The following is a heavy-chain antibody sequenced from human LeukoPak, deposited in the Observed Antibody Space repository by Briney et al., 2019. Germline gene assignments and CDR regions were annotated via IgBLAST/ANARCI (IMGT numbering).Heavy chain of an antibody. CDR2: ISYSVTT. J-gene: IGHJ2*01. V-gene: IGHV4-39*01. CDR3: IPYYYDNSRGWYFDL. D-gene: IGHD3-22*01. Sequence: SETLSLTCTVSGASITSGPYYWGWIRQPPGMGLEWITSISYSVTTYYHPSLKSRATISVDTSKNQFSLRLNSVTAADTAVYYCIPYYYDNSRGWYFDLWGRGTLVTVSS. CDR1: GASITSGPYY.